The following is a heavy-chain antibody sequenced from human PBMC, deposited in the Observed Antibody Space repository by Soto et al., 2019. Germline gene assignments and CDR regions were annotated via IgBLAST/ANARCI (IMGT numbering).Heavy chain of an antibody. Sequence: QVQLVQSGAEVKKPGSSVKVSCKASGGTFSSYAISWVRQAPGQGLEWMGGIIPIFGTANYAQKFQGRVTITADESTSTAYMELRSLRSEDSAVYYCARTDTAMVGVDYWGQGTLVTVSS. D-gene: IGHD5-18*01. V-gene: IGHV1-69*01. J-gene: IGHJ4*02. CDR1: GGTFSSYA. CDR2: IIPIFGTA. CDR3: ARTDTAMVGVDY.